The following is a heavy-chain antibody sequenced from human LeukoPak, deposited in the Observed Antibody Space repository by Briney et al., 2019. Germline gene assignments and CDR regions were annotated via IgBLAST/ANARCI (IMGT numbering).Heavy chain of an antibody. V-gene: IGHV4-59*08. CDR3: ARLNDFSSGHYALDY. D-gene: IGHD3-3*01. J-gene: IGHJ4*02. CDR2: ISYGGST. CDR1: GASISSNY. Sequence: PSDTLSLPCAVCGASISSNYWSCIRPPPGKGLEGIGYISYGGSTNYSASLERRITISIDTSKNQFPLGLPSVTAADTAVFYCARLNDFSSGHYALDYWGQGTLVTVSS.